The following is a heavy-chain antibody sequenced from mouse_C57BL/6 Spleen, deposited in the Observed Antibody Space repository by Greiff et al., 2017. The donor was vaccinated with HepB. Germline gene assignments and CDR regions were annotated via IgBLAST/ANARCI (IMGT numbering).Heavy chain of an antibody. D-gene: IGHD1-1*01. J-gene: IGHJ2*01. CDR1: GYSITSGYY. CDR3: ARDYYGSSGYYFDY. V-gene: IGHV3-6*01. CDR2: ISYDGSN. Sequence: EVKLVESGPGLVKPSQSLSLTCSVTGYSITSGYYWNWIRQFPGNKLEWMGYISYDGSNNYNPSLKNRISITRDTSKNQFFLKLNSVTTEDTATYYCARDYYGSSGYYFDYWGQGTTLTVSS.